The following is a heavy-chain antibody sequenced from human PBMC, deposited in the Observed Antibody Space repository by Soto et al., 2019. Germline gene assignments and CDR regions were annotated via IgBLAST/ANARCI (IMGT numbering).Heavy chain of an antibody. Sequence: QIQVVQSGDEVKQPGASVTVSCKASGYTFTSYGINWVRKAPGHGLEWVGWVSGYNGDTYYAQKFQERVTMTKDGGTTTAYLELRSLISDDSAVYYCVREKYGEFDAYWGQGTRVSV. J-gene: IGHJ4*02. V-gene: IGHV1-18*01. D-gene: IGHD4-17*01. CDR3: VREKYGEFDAY. CDR1: GYTFTSYG. CDR2: VSGYNGDT.